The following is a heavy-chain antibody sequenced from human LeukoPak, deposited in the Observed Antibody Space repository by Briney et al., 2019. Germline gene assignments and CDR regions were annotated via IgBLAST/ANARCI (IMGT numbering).Heavy chain of an antibody. CDR3: ARKFAS. V-gene: IGHV3-48*01. CDR2: ISGDGTKI. Sequence: PGGSLRLSCAASGFTFSSYGMNWVRQAPGKGLQWVSYISGDGTKIYYADSVKGRFTISRDNAKNSLYLQMNSLRAEDTAVYYCARKFASWGQGTLATVSS. J-gene: IGHJ5*02. CDR1: GFTFSSYG. D-gene: IGHD2-21*01.